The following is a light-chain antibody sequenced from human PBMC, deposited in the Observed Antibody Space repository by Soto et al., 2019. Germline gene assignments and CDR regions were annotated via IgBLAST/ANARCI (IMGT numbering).Light chain of an antibody. V-gene: IGLV1-51*01. CDR1: SSNIGGNS. J-gene: IGLJ1*01. CDR3: GSWDSSLCAYV. CDR2: DDN. Sequence: QSVLRVPPSVSATPEHKVTISCSGSSSNIGGNSVSWYQQLPGTAPKLLIYDDNKRPSGIPDRFSGYKSGTSATLGITGFQTGDEPDYYCGSWDSSLCAYVFGTGTKV.